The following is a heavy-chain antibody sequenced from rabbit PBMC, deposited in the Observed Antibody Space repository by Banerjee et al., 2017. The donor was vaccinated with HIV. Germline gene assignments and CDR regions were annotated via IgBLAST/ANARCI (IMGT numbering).Heavy chain of an antibody. CDR2: IGVDSGST. J-gene: IGHJ4*01. V-gene: IGHV1S40*01. Sequence: QSLEESGGGLVQPGGSLKLSCKASGFDFISYRVSWVRQAPGKGLEWIGCIGVDSGSTYYASWAKGRFTISKTSSTTVTLQMTSLTAADTATYFCVRAPYTYDDDGDFDYFNLWGQGTLVTVS. CDR3: VRAPYTYDDDGDFDYFNL. CDR1: GFDFISYR. D-gene: IGHD2-1*01.